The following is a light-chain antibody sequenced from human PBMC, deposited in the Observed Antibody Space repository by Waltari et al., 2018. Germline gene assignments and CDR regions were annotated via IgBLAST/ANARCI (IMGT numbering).Light chain of an antibody. J-gene: IGLJ1*01. Sequence: QSALIQPASVSGSPGQSITISCAGSRSDIGAFNYVSWYQQHPGKAPKLLINEVTHRPSGISGRFSGSKSGNTASLTISGLQVEDEADCFCCSFTSSNNYIFGSGTTVTVL. CDR1: RSDIGAFNY. CDR3: CSFTSSNNYI. CDR2: EVT. V-gene: IGLV2-14*03.